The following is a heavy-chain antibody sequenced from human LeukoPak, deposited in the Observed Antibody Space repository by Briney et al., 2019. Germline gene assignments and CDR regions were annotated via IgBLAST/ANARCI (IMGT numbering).Heavy chain of an antibody. J-gene: IGHJ4*02. Sequence: GGSLRLSCAASGFTFSSYRMSWVRQAPGKGLEWVAMINPDDTNIAYSPSFQGQVTISADRSISTAYLQWSSLKASDTAMYYCARPRRAERDEDFWGQGTLVTVSS. CDR2: INPDDTNI. CDR1: GFTFSSYR. V-gene: IGHV5-51*01. CDR3: ARPRRAERDEDF. D-gene: IGHD1-1*01.